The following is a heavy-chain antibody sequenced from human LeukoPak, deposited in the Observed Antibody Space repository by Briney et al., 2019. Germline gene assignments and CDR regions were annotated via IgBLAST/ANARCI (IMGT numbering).Heavy chain of an antibody. J-gene: IGHJ3*02. CDR2: ISSSSSYI. D-gene: IGHD3-22*01. CDR1: GFTFSSYS. Sequence: KPGGSLRLSCAASGFTFSSYSMNWVRQAPGKGLEWVSSISSSSSYIYYADSVKGRFTISRDNAKNSLYLQMNSLRAEDTAVYYCARGVITMIVVAMVGAFDIWGQGTMVTVSS. V-gene: IGHV3-21*01. CDR3: ARGVITMIVVAMVGAFDI.